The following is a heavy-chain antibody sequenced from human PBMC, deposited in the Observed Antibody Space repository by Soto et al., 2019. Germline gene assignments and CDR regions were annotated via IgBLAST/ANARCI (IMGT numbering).Heavy chain of an antibody. D-gene: IGHD1-20*01. J-gene: IGHJ5*02. Sequence: LRLSCVASGFTFNTYAMNWVRQAPGKGLEWVSAVSGSGGNTYYADSVKGRFTVSRDNSKNTLYLQMNSLRADDTAIYYCAKGPLRAGYNYFDPWGQGTLVTVSS. V-gene: IGHV3-23*01. CDR1: GFTFNTYA. CDR3: AKGPLRAGYNYFDP. CDR2: VSGSGGNT.